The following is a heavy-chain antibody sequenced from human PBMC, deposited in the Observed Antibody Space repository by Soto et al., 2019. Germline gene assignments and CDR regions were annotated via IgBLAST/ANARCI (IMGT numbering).Heavy chain of an antibody. Sequence: QVQLVESGGGVVQPGRSLRLSCAAASGFSFSRNDMHWVRQAPGKGLEWVAVISSDGRNIYFADSVKGRFTVSRDNSKNTMYLQMNSLRAEDTAVYHCARVGWDLVAFAGLDIWGQGTMVTVSS. D-gene: IGHD1-26*01. CDR2: ISSDGRNI. CDR3: ARVGWDLVAFAGLDI. V-gene: IGHV3-30*03. J-gene: IGHJ3*02. CDR1: GFSFSRND.